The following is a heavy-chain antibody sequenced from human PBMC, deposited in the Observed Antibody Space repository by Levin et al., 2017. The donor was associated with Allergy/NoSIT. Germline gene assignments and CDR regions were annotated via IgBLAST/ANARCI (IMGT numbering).Heavy chain of an antibody. V-gene: IGHV3-11*05. J-gene: IGHJ4*02. CDR1: GFTFSDYY. Sequence: GGSLRLSCAASGFTFSDYYMSWIRQAPGKGLEWVSYISSSSSYTNYADSVKGRFTISRDNAKNSLYLQMNSLRAEDTAVYYCARDSPYGDRELGYWGQGTLVTVSS. CDR3: ARDSPYGDRELGY. D-gene: IGHD4-17*01. CDR2: ISSSSSYT.